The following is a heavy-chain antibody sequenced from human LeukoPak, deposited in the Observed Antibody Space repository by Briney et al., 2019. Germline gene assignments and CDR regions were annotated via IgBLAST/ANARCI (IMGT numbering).Heavy chain of an antibody. Sequence: PSETLSLTCAVTGGSISGPQWWSWVRQAPGKGLEWVSAISVSAGSTYYADSVKGRFTISRDNSKNTLYLQMNSLRAEDTAVYYCATGSVRYSASWYSQEGDYWGQGTLVTVSS. CDR2: ISVSAGST. D-gene: IGHD6-13*01. CDR1: GGSISGPQ. V-gene: IGHV3-23*01. J-gene: IGHJ4*02. CDR3: ATGSVRYSASWYSQEGDY.